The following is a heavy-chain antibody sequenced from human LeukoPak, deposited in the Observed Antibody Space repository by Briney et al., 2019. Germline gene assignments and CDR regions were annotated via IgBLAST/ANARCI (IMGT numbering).Heavy chain of an antibody. CDR1: GFTFNHYP. CDR3: ARGATNDFWSGYGWFDP. D-gene: IGHD3-3*01. Sequence: GRSLRLSCAASGFTFNHYPMHWVRQAPGKGLEWVAVISYDGSNKYYTDSVKGRFTISRDNSKNTLYLQMNSLRPEDTGIYYCARGATNDFWSGYGWFDPWGQGTLVTVSS. J-gene: IGHJ5*02. V-gene: IGHV3-30*04. CDR2: ISYDGSNK.